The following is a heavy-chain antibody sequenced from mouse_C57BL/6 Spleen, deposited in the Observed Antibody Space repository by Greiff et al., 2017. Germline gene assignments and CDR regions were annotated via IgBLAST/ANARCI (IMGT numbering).Heavy chain of an antibody. Sequence: QVQLKQSGPELVKPGASVKLSCKASGYTFTSYDINWVKQRPGQGLEWIGWIYPRDGSTKYNEKFKGKATLTVDTSSSTAYMELHSLTSEDSAVYFCASPITTGKRYFDVWGTGTTVTVSS. D-gene: IGHD1-1*01. CDR1: GYTFTSYD. CDR2: IYPRDGST. J-gene: IGHJ1*03. V-gene: IGHV1-85*01. CDR3: ASPITTGKRYFDV.